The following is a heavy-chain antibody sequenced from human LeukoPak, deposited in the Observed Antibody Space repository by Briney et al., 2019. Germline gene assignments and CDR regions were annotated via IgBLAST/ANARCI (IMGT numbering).Heavy chain of an antibody. CDR3: ARDTSIVVVPAATFDWFDP. Sequence: GGSLRLSCAASGFTFSSYSMNWVRQAPGKGLEWFSSISSSSSYIYYADSVKGRFTISRDNAKNSLYLQMNSLRAEDTAVYYGARDTSIVVVPAATFDWFDPWGQGTLVTASS. J-gene: IGHJ5*02. V-gene: IGHV3-21*01. D-gene: IGHD2-2*01. CDR1: GFTFSSYS. CDR2: ISSSSSYI.